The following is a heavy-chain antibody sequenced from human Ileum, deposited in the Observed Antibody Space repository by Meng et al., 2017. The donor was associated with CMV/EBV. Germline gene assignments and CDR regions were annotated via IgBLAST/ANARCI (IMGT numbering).Heavy chain of an antibody. D-gene: IGHD6-13*01. Sequence: GPDSGEPSDALCLTCALPVASMSSTCWSWIRQPPGKGLEWIGYVCYNGITDYNPSLKSRITISGDTSKNQFSLQVTSVTAADTAMYYCALRGLAAGTLQQWGQGTLVTVSS. J-gene: IGHJ1*01. CDR2: VCYNGIT. CDR1: VASMSSTC. V-gene: IGHV4-59*01. CDR3: ALRGLAAGTLQQ.